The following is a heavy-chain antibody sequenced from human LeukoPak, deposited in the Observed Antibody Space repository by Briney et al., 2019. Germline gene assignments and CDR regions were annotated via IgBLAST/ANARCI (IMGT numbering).Heavy chain of an antibody. CDR3: ARHTMVRGVIIGPVDY. J-gene: IGHJ4*02. CDR2: IYHSGST. Sequence: PSETLSLTCAVSGYSTSSGYYWGWIRQPPGKGLEWIGSIYHSGSTYYNPSLKSRVTISVDTSKNQFSLKLSSVTAADTAVYYCARHTMVRGVIIGPVDYWGQGTLVTVSS. CDR1: GYSTSSGYY. D-gene: IGHD3-10*01. V-gene: IGHV4-38-2*01.